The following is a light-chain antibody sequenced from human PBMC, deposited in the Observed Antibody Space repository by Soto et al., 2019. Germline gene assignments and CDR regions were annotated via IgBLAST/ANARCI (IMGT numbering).Light chain of an antibody. Sequence: EIVLTQSPGTLSLSPGERATLSCRASQSVTINYLAWYQQKPGQAPRLLVYGASTRATGIPDRFSGSGSGTDFTLTINRLEPEDFAAYYCQKYSSAPFTFGPGTKVDIK. CDR3: QKYSSAPFT. CDR2: GAS. J-gene: IGKJ3*01. V-gene: IGKV3-20*01. CDR1: QSVTINY.